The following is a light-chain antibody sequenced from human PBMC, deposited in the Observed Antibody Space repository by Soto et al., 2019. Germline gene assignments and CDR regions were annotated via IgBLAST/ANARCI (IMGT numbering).Light chain of an antibody. V-gene: IGLV1-40*01. CDR1: SSNIGAGYD. CDR2: NNN. Sequence: QSVLTQPPSVSGAPGQRVTISCTGSSSNIGAGYDVHWYQQLPGTAPKLLIYNNNNRPSGVPDRFSGSKSGNSASLAITGLQAEDEADYYCQSYDSSLSCYVFGTGTKVTVL. CDR3: QSYDSSLSCYV. J-gene: IGLJ1*01.